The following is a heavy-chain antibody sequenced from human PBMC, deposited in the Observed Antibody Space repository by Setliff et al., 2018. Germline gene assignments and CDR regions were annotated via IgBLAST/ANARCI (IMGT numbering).Heavy chain of an antibody. J-gene: IGHJ6*03. CDR2: ISSRSDTI. D-gene: IGHD1-26*01. CDR1: GFSFSSYW. CDR3: ASNPRKGRSGGYFYDDPYYYYMDV. V-gene: IGHV3-48*01. Sequence: GGSLRLSCAASGFSFSSYWMHWVRQAPGKGLEWVSYISSRSDTIYYADSVKGRFTISRDNAKNSLYLRLNSLRAEDTAVYYCASNPRKGRSGGYFYDDPYYYYMDVWGKGTTVTVSS.